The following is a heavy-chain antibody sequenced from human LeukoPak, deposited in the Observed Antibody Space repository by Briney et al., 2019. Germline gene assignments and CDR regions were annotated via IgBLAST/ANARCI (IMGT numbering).Heavy chain of an antibody. Sequence: PGGSLRLSCAASGFTFSSYSMNWVRQAPGKGLEWVAVISYDGNAKYYADSVKGRFTISRDNPKNTLYLQMNSLRPEDTAVYYCARSPLDGYNYLDYWGQGTLVTVSS. D-gene: IGHD5-24*01. CDR1: GFTFSSYS. CDR2: ISYDGNAK. J-gene: IGHJ4*02. CDR3: ARSPLDGYNYLDY. V-gene: IGHV3-30*03.